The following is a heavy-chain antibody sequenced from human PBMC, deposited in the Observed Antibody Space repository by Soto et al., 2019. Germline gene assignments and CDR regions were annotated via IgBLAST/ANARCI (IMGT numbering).Heavy chain of an antibody. D-gene: IGHD3-3*01. Sequence: LSVRSAVSGGCISSGGDSWRWIRQPPGKGLEWIGYIYHSGSTYYNPSLKSRVTISVDRSKNQFSLKLSSVTAADTAVYYCARGRITIFVVVKDNWFDLWLQGTLVT. V-gene: IGHV4-30-2*01. CDR2: IYHSGST. J-gene: IGHJ5*02. CDR3: ARGRITIFVVVKDNWFDL. CDR1: GGCISSGGDS.